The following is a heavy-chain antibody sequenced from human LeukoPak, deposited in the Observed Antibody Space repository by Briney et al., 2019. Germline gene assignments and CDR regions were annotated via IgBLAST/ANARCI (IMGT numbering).Heavy chain of an antibody. CDR3: ARVEDEFDY. CDR1: GGSISSYY. V-gene: IGHV4-59*01. Sequence: SETLSLTCTVSGGSISSYYWSWIRQPPGKGLEWIGYIYYSGSTNYSPSLRSRVTISVDTSKNQFSLKLSSVTAADTAVYYCARVEDEFDYWGQGTLVTVSS. D-gene: IGHD2-15*01. CDR2: IYYSGST. J-gene: IGHJ4*02.